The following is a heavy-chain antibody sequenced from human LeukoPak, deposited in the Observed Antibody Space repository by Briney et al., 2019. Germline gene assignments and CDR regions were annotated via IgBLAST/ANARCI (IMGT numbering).Heavy chain of an antibody. CDR1: GGSISSGSYY. V-gene: IGHV4-61*02. D-gene: IGHD4-17*01. CDR3: AREDYGDYAGY. J-gene: IGHJ4*02. Sequence: SETLSLTCTVSGGSISSGSYYWSWIRQPAGKGLEWIGRIYTSGSTNYNPYLKSRVTVSVDTSKNQFSLKLSSVTAADTAVYYCAREDYGDYAGYWGQGTLVTVSS. CDR2: IYTSGST.